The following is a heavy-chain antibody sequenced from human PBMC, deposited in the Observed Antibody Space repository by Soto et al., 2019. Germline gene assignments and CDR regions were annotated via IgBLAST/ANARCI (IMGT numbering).Heavy chain of an antibody. J-gene: IGHJ4*02. CDR3: ARGSYSRFDD. Sequence: QVQLVQSGAEVREPGASVKISCKTSGYTFTDYYIHWVRQAPGQGLEWMGKLIPTGGNPSYAQKLQGRVTLTGDTSTSTLYMELNSLRSEDTAVYYCARGSYSRFDDWGQGTLVTVSP. CDR2: LIPTGGNP. CDR1: GYTFTDYY. D-gene: IGHD1-26*01. V-gene: IGHV1-46*04.